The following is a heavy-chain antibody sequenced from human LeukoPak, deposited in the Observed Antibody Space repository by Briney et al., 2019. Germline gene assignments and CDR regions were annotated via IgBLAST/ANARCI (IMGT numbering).Heavy chain of an antibody. V-gene: IGHV4-59*01. CDR2: IYYSGST. CDR1: GGSISSFY. J-gene: IGHJ6*03. CDR3: AKWNSYYYYMDV. D-gene: IGHD1-1*01. Sequence: SETLSLTCTVSGGSISSFYWSWRRQPPGKGLEWIGYIYYSGSTNYNPSLKSRVTISVDTSKNQFSLKLSSVTAADTAVYYCAKWNSYYYYMDVWGKGTTVTVSS.